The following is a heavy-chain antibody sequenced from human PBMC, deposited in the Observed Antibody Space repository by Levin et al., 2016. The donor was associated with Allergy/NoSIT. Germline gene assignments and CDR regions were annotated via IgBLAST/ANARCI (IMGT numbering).Heavy chain of an antibody. D-gene: IGHD1-26*01. CDR3: AREDEWERGYDYYGMDV. Sequence: ASVKVSCKASGYAFTNFGISWVRQAPGQGLEWMGSISTSKRNTNYAQSFQGRVTMTRDTSTNTAYMELRRLTSDDTAMYYCAREDEWERGYDYYGMDVWGQGTAVTVSS. J-gene: IGHJ6*02. V-gene: IGHV1-18*01. CDR2: ISTSKRNT. CDR1: GYAFTNFG.